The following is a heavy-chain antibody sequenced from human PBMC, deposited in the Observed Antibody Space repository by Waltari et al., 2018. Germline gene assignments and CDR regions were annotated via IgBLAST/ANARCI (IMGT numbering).Heavy chain of an antibody. V-gene: IGHV3-30-3*01. D-gene: IGHD3-3*01. Sequence: QVQLVESGGGVVQPGRSLRLSCAASGFTFSSYAMHWVRQAPGKGLEWVAVISYDVSNKYYADSVKGRFTISRDNSKNTLYLQMNSLRAEDTAVYYCARAATLWSGYYMGDWGQGTLVTVSS. CDR3: ARAATLWSGYYMGD. CDR2: ISYDVSNK. CDR1: GFTFSSYA. J-gene: IGHJ4*02.